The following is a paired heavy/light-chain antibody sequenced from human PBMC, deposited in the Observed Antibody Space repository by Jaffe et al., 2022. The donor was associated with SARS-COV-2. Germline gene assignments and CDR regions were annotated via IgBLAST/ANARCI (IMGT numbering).Light chain of an antibody. Sequence: EIVLTQSPGTLSLSPGEGATLSCRASQTVSNSYLAWYQQTPGQPPRLLIYGASSRATGVPARFSGSGSGTDFTLTISRLEPKDFAVYYCQQYGGSPPYTFGQGTKLEIK. CDR1: QTVSNSY. CDR3: QQYGGSPPYT. CDR2: GAS. V-gene: IGKV3-20*01. J-gene: IGKJ2*01.
Heavy chain of an antibody. CDR2: IKSTRSGGET. D-gene: IGHD3-3*01. Sequence: VQLVESGGGLVKPGGSLRLSCAASGFIFSNAWMNWVRQAPGKGLEWVGRIKSTRSGGETDYTAPVKGRFSISRDDSQYTLDLQMNSLKIEDTAVYYCTTALTYYDFLSDVPYAMDVWGQGTTVIVSS. J-gene: IGHJ6*02. CDR1: GFIFSNAW. CDR3: TTALTYYDFLSDVPYAMDV. V-gene: IGHV3-15*01.